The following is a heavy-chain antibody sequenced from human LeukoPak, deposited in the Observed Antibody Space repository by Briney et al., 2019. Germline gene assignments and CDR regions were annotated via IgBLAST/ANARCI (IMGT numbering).Heavy chain of an antibody. CDR1: GGSFSGYY. D-gene: IGHD2-15*01. CDR2: INHSGST. CDR3: ARGPIGYCSGGSCYSGMVYMDV. V-gene: IGHV4-34*01. J-gene: IGHJ6*03. Sequence: KPSETLSLTCAVYGGSFSGYYWSWIRQPPGKGLEWIGEINHSGSTNYNPSLKSRVTISADTSKNQFSLKLSSVTAADTAVYYCARGPIGYCSGGSCYSGMVYMDVWGKGTTVTVSS.